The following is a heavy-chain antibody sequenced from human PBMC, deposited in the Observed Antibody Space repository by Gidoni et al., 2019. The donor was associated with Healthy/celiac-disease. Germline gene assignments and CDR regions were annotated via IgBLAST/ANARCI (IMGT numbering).Heavy chain of an antibody. CDR3: AKEGGYDFWSGYRTYYYFDY. V-gene: IGHV3-30*18. CDR2: ISYDGSNK. J-gene: IGHJ4*02. D-gene: IGHD3-3*01. Sequence: QVQLLGSGEGLVRLGGSLGPSWAPSGLPLVAYSSHWFRQAPGKGLEWVAVISYDGSNKYYADSVKGRFTISRDNSKNTLYLQMNSLRAEDTAVYYCAKEGGYDFWSGYRTYYYFDYWGQGTLVTVSS. CDR1: GLPLVAYS.